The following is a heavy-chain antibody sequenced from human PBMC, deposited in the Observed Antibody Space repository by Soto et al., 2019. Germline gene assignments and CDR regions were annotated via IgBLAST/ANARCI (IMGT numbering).Heavy chain of an antibody. CDR3: TTDRNYWASGIVDY. Sequence: GSLRLSCAASGFTFTDTWMSWFRRSPGKGLEWVGRIKSKTDGETIDYAAPVKDRFIISRDDSENMLFLEMNSLKTEDTGTYSCTTDRNYWASGIVDYWGQGT. V-gene: IGHV3-15*01. D-gene: IGHD3-10*01. J-gene: IGHJ4*02. CDR2: IKSKTDGETI. CDR1: GFTFTDTW.